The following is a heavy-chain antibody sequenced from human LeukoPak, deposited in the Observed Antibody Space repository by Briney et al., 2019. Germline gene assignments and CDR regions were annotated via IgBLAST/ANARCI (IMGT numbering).Heavy chain of an antibody. CDR1: GFTFSSYG. V-gene: IGHV3-23*01. Sequence: GRSLRLSCAASGFTFSSYGMEWVRQAPGKGLDWVSIISGSGETTYYADPVKGRFTIARDNFKNTVYLQMNSLRAEDTAMYYCARGEVRMVRGVVEIWGQGTMVTVSA. CDR3: ARGEVRMVRGVVEI. CDR2: ISGSGETT. J-gene: IGHJ3*02. D-gene: IGHD3-10*01.